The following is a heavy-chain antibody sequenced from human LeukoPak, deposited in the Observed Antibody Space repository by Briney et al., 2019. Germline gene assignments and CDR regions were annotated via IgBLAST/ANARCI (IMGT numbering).Heavy chain of an antibody. J-gene: IGHJ4*02. V-gene: IGHV4-59*01. CDR1: GGSISSYY. CDR3: ARGVYIAAAQYGY. D-gene: IGHD6-13*01. Sequence: NASETLSLTCTVSGGSISSYYWSWIRQPPGKGLEWIGYINYSGTTNYNPSLKSRVTISVDTSKNQFSLKLSSVTAADTAVYYCARGVYIAAAQYGYWGQGTLVTVSS. CDR2: INYSGTT.